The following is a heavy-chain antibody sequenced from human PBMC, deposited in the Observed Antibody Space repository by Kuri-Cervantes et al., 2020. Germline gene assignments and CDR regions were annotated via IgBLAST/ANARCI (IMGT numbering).Heavy chain of an antibody. CDR2: IIPIIGIA. V-gene: IGHV1-69*02. J-gene: IGHJ6*02. CDR1: GDTFSSYT. CDR3: ASSYSSSWYASIQSYYYYSYGMDV. D-gene: IGHD6-13*01. Sequence: SVKVSCKASGDTFSSYTISWVRQAPGQGLEWMGRIIPIIGIANYAQKFQGRVTITTDKSTSTAYMELSSLRSEDTAVYYCASSYSSSWYASIQSYYYYSYGMDVWGQGTTVTVSS.